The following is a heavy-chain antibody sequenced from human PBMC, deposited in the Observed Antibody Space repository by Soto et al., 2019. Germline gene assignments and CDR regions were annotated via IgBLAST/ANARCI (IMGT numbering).Heavy chain of an antibody. D-gene: IGHD3-3*01. Sequence: QLQLQESGPGLVKPSETLSLTCTVSGGSISSSSYYWGWIRQPPGKGLEWIGSIYYSGSTYYNPSLKSRCTISVDTSKNQFSLKLSSVTAADTAVYYCARSHGFGFLEWLNYFDYWGQGTLVTVSS. CDR2: IYYSGST. CDR1: GGSISSSSYY. V-gene: IGHV4-39*01. J-gene: IGHJ4*02. CDR3: ARSHGFGFLEWLNYFDY.